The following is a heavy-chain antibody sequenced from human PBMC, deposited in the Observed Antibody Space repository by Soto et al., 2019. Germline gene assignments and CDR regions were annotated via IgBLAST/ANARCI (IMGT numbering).Heavy chain of an antibody. V-gene: IGHV3-48*02. CDR1: GFTFSSYS. J-gene: IGHJ4*02. Sequence: GGSLRLSCAASGFTFSSYSMNWVRQAPGKGLEWVSYISSSSSTIYYADSVKGRFTISRDNAKNSLYLQMNSLRDEDTAVYYCAREWEEQQLPGPLIDYWGQGTLVTVSS. CDR2: ISSSSSTI. D-gene: IGHD6-13*01. CDR3: AREWEEQQLPGPLIDY.